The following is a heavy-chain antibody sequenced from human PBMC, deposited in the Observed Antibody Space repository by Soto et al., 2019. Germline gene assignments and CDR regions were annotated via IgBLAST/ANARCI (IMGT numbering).Heavy chain of an antibody. CDR3: VRHDIGYCSSTSCYSPNWFDP. V-gene: IGHV4-39*01. CDR2: IYYSGST. Sequence: SETLSLTCTVSGGSISSSSYYWGWIRQPPGKGLEWIGSIYYSGSTYYNPSLKSRVTISVDTSKNQFSLKLSSVTAADTAVYYCVRHDIGYCSSTSCYSPNWFDPWGQGTLVTVSS. CDR1: GGSISSSSYY. J-gene: IGHJ5*02. D-gene: IGHD2-2*01.